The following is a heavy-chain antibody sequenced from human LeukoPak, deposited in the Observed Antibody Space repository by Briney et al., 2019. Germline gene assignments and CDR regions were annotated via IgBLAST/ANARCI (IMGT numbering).Heavy chain of an antibody. D-gene: IGHD6-6*01. Sequence: GESLQISCRGSGYTFSNYWIGWVRQMPGKGLEWMGIIYPGDADTGYSPSFQGQVTISADKSISTAYLQWSSLKASDTAMYYCARRSSSDYYYGMDVWGQGTTVTVSS. J-gene: IGHJ6*02. V-gene: IGHV5-51*01. CDR2: IYPGDADT. CDR3: ARRSSSDYYYGMDV. CDR1: GYTFSNYW.